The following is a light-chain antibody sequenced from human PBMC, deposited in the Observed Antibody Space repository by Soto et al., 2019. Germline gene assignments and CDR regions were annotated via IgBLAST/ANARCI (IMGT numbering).Light chain of an antibody. J-gene: IGKJ3*01. CDR3: QQYGRTPFT. V-gene: IGKV3-20*01. CDR1: QSVSSNN. Sequence: EIVLTQSPGTLSLSPGERATLSCRASQSVSSNNLAWYQQRPGQAPRVVIYGASTRATGIPERFSGSGSGTDFTLTISRLEPEDFAEYYCQQYGRTPFTFGPVKKVDIK. CDR2: GAS.